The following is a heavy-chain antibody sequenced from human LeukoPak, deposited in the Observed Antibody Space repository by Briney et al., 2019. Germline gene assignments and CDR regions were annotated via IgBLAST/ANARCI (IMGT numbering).Heavy chain of an antibody. CDR1: GFTFSSYS. CDR2: IKQDGSEK. V-gene: IGHV3-7*01. Sequence: GGSLRLSCAASGFTFSSYSMNWVRQAPGKGLEWVANIKQDGSEKYYVDSAKGRFTISRDNAKNSLYLQMNSLRAEDTAVNYCASLVLRYFDWVDYWGQGTLVTVSS. D-gene: IGHD3-9*01. CDR3: ASLVLRYFDWVDY. J-gene: IGHJ4*02.